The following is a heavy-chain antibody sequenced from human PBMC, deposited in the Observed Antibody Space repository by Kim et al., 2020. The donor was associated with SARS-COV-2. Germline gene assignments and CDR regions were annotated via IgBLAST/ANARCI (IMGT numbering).Heavy chain of an antibody. V-gene: IGHV4-4*02. Sequence: SETLSLTCAVSGGSISSSNWWSWVRQPPGKGLEWIGEIYHSGSTNYNPSLKSRVTISVDKSKNQFSLKLSSVTAADTAVYYCARESRDGYNYFDYWGQGTLVTVSS. D-gene: IGHD5-12*01. CDR3: ARESRDGYNYFDY. J-gene: IGHJ4*02. CDR1: GGSISSSNW. CDR2: IYHSGST.